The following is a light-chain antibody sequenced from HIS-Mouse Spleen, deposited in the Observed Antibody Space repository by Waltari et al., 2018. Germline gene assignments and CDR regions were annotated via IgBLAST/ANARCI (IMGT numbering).Light chain of an antibody. Sequence: SPVPTHPLSVSVGPGPPPMSTCGGHNHRSKSVHWYQQQPGQAPVLVVYDDSDRPSGIPERFSCSNSANTATLTISRVEAGDEADYYCQVWDSSSDPVFGTGTKVTVL. J-gene: IGLJ1*01. CDR1: NHRSKS. CDR2: DDS. CDR3: QVWDSSSDPV. V-gene: IGLV3-21*02.